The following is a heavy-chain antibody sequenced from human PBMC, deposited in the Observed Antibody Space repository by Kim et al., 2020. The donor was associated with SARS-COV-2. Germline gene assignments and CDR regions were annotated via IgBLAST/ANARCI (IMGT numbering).Heavy chain of an antibody. J-gene: IGHJ4*02. Sequence: SETLSLTCAVYGGSFSGYYWSWIRQPPGKGLEWIGEINHSGSTNYNPSLKSRVTISVDTSKNQFSLKLSSVTAADTAVYYCARGDYGDYFADYWGQGTLV. CDR3: ARGDYGDYFADY. CDR1: GGSFSGYY. V-gene: IGHV4-34*01. CDR2: INHSGST. D-gene: IGHD4-17*01.